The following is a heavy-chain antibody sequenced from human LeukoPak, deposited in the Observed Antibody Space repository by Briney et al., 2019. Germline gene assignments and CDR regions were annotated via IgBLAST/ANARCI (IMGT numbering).Heavy chain of an antibody. J-gene: IGHJ4*02. CDR1: GFSFSSYA. CDR3: AKDRIPTSGWESDY. Sequence: GGSLRLSCAASGFSFSSYAMSWVRQAPGQGLEWVSATSASGGRTYYTDSVKGRFTISRDNSKNTLYLQMNSLRAEDTAVYYCAKDRIPTSGWESDYWGQGTLVTVSS. CDR2: TSASGGRT. D-gene: IGHD3-22*01. V-gene: IGHV3-23*01.